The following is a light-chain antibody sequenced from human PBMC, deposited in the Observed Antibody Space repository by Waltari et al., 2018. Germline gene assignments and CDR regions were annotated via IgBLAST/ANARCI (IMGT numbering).Light chain of an antibody. CDR1: QSLLHSSGYNY. CDR3: MQALESPS. V-gene: IGKV2-28*01. CDR2: LGS. Sequence: EIVMTQSPLSLPVTPGEPASISCRSSQSLLHSSGYNYLTWFMQNPGQSPQLLIYLGSIRASGVPDRFSGSGSGTDFTLKITRVEADDVGFYYCMQALESPSFGGGTKVEIK. J-gene: IGKJ4*02.